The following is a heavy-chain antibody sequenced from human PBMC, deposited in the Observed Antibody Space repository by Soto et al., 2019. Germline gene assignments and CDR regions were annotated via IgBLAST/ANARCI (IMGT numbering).Heavy chain of an antibody. CDR3: ARARNFHYYGMDV. J-gene: IGHJ6*02. CDR2: IYSGGST. D-gene: IGHD3-3*01. V-gene: IGHV3-53*02. CDR1: GFTVSSNY. Sequence: EVQLVETGGGLIQPGGSLRLSCAASGFTVSSNYMSWVRQAPGKGLEWVSVIYSGGSTYYADSVKGRFTISRDNSKNTLYLQMNRLRAEDTAVYYCARARNFHYYGMDVWGQGTTVTVSS.